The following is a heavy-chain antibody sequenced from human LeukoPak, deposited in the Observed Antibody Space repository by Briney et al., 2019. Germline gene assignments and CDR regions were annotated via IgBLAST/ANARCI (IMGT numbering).Heavy chain of an antibody. CDR3: ARVPRSNWNEY. Sequence: GGSLRLSCAASGFIFSSYGMHWVRQAPGKGLEWVSSISTSSSYIYYADSVKGRFTISRDNAKNSLYLQMNSLRAEDTAVYYCARVPRSNWNEYWGQGTLVTVSS. J-gene: IGHJ4*02. D-gene: IGHD1-1*01. CDR1: GFIFSSYG. V-gene: IGHV3-21*06. CDR2: ISTSSSYI.